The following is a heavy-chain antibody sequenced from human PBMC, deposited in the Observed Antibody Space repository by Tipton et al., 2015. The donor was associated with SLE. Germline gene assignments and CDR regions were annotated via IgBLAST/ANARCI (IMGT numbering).Heavy chain of an antibody. V-gene: IGHV4-59*02. CDR2: IYYSGTT. CDR1: GGSVTGSY. CDR3: ARDRPNYGDYVRAAFDV. D-gene: IGHD4-17*01. Sequence: TLSLTCTVSGGSVTGSYWSWIRLPPGKGLEWIGYIYYSGTTNYNPSLKSRVTMSVDTSKNQFPLKLNSVTAADTAVYYCARDRPNYGDYVRAAFDVWGQGTVVTVSS. J-gene: IGHJ3*01.